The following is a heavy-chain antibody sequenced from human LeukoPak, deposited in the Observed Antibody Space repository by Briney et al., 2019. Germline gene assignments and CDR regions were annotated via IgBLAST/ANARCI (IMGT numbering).Heavy chain of an antibody. Sequence: PSETLSLTCTVSGGSISNDHWSWIWQPPGKGLEWIGYIYYTGITNYNPSLKSRVTISADTSKNQFSLKLSSVTAADTAVYYCARDLLRSPPARGWFDPWGQGTLATVSS. CDR2: IYYTGIT. CDR3: ARDLLRSPPARGWFDP. V-gene: IGHV4-59*12. J-gene: IGHJ5*02. D-gene: IGHD1-26*01. CDR1: GGSISNDH.